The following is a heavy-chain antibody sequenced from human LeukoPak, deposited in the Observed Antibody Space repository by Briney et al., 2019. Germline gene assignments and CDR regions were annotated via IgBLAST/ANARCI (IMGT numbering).Heavy chain of an antibody. J-gene: IGHJ4*02. CDR3: VLSSGWYGYFDY. Sequence: GGSLRLSCAASGFTFSSYAMHWVRQAPGKGLEWVAVISYDGSNKYYADSVKGRFTISRDNAKNSLYLQMNSLRAEDTAVYYCVLSSGWYGYFDYWGQGTLVTVSS. V-gene: IGHV3-30-3*01. CDR1: GFTFSSYA. D-gene: IGHD6-19*01. CDR2: ISYDGSNK.